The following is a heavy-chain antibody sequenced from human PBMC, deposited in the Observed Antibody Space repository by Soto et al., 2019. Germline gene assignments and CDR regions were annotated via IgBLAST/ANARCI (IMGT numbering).Heavy chain of an antibody. CDR1: GFTFSDYY. D-gene: IGHD5-12*01. CDR3: ARDIRYSGYGLNWFDP. CDR2: ISSSSSYT. V-gene: IGHV3-11*06. Sequence: KPVVSLRLSCAASGFTFSDYYMSWIRQAPGKGLEWVSYISSSSSYTNYADSVKGRFTISRDNAKNSLYLQVNSLRAEDTAVYYCARDIRYSGYGLNWFDPWGQGTLVTVSS. J-gene: IGHJ5*02.